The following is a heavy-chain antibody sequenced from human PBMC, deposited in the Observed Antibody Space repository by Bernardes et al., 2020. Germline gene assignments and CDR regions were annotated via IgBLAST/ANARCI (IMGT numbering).Heavy chain of an antibody. Sequence: ASVKVSCKVSGYTLTALSMHWVRQAPGQGLEWMGGFAPEDGETIYAQKFQGRVTMTEDTSTDTAYMELSSLRSEDTAVYYCATVATVTTVGYYYYGMDVWGQGTTVTGSS. D-gene: IGHD4-17*01. CDR3: ATVATVTTVGYYYYGMDV. V-gene: IGHV1-24*01. CDR2: FAPEDGET. CDR1: GYTLTALS. J-gene: IGHJ6*02.